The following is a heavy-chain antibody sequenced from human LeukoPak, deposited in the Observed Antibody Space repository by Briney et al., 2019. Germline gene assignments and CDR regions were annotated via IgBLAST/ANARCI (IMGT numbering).Heavy chain of an antibody. CDR3: ARDRSYDSSGYYNFDC. J-gene: IGHJ4*02. D-gene: IGHD3-22*01. CDR2: IYTTGST. Sequence: SETLSLTCTVSGGSISGYYWSWIRQPAGKGLEWIGRIYTTGSTNYNPSLKSRVTMSVDTSKNQFSLRLNSVTAADTAVYYCARDRSYDSSGYYNFDCWGQGTLVTVSS. V-gene: IGHV4-4*07. CDR1: GGSISGYY.